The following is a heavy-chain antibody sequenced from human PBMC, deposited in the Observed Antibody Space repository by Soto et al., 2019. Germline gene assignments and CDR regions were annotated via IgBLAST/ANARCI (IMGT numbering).Heavy chain of an antibody. Sequence: ASVKVSCKASGYTFTSYTMHWVRQAPGQRLEWLGWINAGNGNTKYSQKFQGRVTITRDTSAITAYMELSSLRSEDTALFYCARDGYYGSGVYNWFDPWGQGTLVTVSS. CDR1: GYTFTSYT. J-gene: IGHJ5*02. CDR3: ARDGYYGSGVYNWFDP. V-gene: IGHV1-3*01. D-gene: IGHD3-10*01. CDR2: INAGNGNT.